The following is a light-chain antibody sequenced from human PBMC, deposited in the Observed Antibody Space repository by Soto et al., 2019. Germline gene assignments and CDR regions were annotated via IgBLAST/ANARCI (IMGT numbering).Light chain of an antibody. J-gene: IGKJ5*01. Sequence: EIVLTQSPGRLSLSRGEGATLSCRASQSVSTNVAWYQQRPGQPPKLLIFGASSRATGIPARFSGSGSGTDFTLIINRLQPEDFALYFCQHYGRGSPIAFGLGTRLEIK. CDR2: GAS. CDR3: QHYGRGSPIA. V-gene: IGKV3-20*01. CDR1: QSVSTN.